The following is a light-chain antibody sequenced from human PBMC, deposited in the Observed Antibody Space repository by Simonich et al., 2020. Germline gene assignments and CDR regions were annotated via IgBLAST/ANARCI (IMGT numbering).Light chain of an antibody. Sequence: DIVMTQSPDSLAVSLGERATINCKSSQSVLYSSNNKNYLAWYQQKPGQPPKLLIYWALTRESGVPDRFSGSGSGTDFTVTISGLQAEDVAVYYCQQYYSTSWTFGQGTKVEI. CDR3: QQYYSTSWT. J-gene: IGKJ1*01. V-gene: IGKV4-1*01. CDR1: QSVLYSSNNKNY. CDR2: WAL.